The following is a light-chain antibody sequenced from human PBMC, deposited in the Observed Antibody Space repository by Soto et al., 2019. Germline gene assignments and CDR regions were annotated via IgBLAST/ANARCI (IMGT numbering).Light chain of an antibody. CDR2: HAS. CDR1: ETVGSD. CDR3: QQYSSSPSIT. J-gene: IGKJ5*01. Sequence: ERVMTPSPVTLSVSPVQRATLSCRGSETVGSDLAWYQQKPGQAPRLLIYHASTRATGIPDRFSGSGSGTDFTLTISRLEPEDFAVYYCQQYSSSPSITFGQGTRLEIK. V-gene: IGKV3-20*01.